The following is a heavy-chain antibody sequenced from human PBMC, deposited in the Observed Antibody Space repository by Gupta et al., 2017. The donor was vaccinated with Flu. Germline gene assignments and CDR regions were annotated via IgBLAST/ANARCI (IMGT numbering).Heavy chain of an antibody. J-gene: IGHJ2*01. CDR1: GRSISSSSYY. CDR3: ARHRSRVVLRGWYFDL. V-gene: IGHV4-39*01. D-gene: IGHD2-2*01. CDR2: IYYSGST. Sequence: QLQLQESGPRLVQPSETLSPTCTVPGRSISSSSYYWCWIRQPPGKGLEWIGSIYYSGSTYYNPSLKSRVTISVDTSKNQFSLKLSSVTAADTAVYYCARHRSRVVLRGWYFDLWGRGTLVTVSS.